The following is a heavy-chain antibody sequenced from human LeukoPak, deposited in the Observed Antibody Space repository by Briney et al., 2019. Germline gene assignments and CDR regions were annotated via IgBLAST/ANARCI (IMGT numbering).Heavy chain of an antibody. D-gene: IGHD1-26*01. J-gene: IGHJ6*03. Sequence: GGSLRLSCAASGFTFSNHAMSWVRQAPGKGLEWVSGISSSGSSTFFADHVKGRFTISRDNAKNSLYLQIHTLQAEDTAVYYCARRSPGSSSLFFYYMDVWGKGTTVTVSS. CDR3: ARRSPGSSSLFFYYMDV. CDR1: GFTFSNHA. V-gene: IGHV3-23*01. CDR2: ISSSGSST.